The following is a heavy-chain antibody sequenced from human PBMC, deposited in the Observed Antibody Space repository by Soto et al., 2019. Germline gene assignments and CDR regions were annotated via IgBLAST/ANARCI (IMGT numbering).Heavy chain of an antibody. Sequence: DVQLVESGGDLVQPGGSLRLSCAASGFSFSSYWMTWVRQAPGKGLEWVANIKQDGREKYYVASVKGRFTISRDNGKNLLLLQMDSLTPYDTAVYYCAGDGVRNGAYNGWLDPLGQATLVTVSS. V-gene: IGHV3-7*03. CDR3: AGDGVRNGAYNGWLDP. CDR1: GFSFSSYW. CDR2: IKQDGREK. J-gene: IGHJ5*02. D-gene: IGHD3-16*01.